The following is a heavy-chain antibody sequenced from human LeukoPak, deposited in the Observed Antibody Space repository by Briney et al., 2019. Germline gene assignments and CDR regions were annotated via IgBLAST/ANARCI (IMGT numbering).Heavy chain of an antibody. Sequence: PSETLSLTCAVHGGSFSGYYWSWIRQPPGKGLEWIGEINHSGSTNYNPSLKSRVTISVDTSKNQFSLKLSSVTAADTAVYYCARVGYSGYVRGPFDYWGQGTLVTVSS. CDR2: INHSGST. D-gene: IGHD5-12*01. V-gene: IGHV4-34*01. J-gene: IGHJ4*02. CDR1: GGSFSGYY. CDR3: ARVGYSGYVRGPFDY.